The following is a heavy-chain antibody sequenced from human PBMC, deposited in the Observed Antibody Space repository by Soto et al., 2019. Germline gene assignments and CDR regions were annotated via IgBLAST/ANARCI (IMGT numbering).Heavy chain of an antibody. V-gene: IGHV1-18*01. J-gene: IGHJ4*02. CDR1: GYTFTIYG. CDR2: ISAYNGNT. D-gene: IGHD6-19*01. CDR3: ARVVAVAGSYYFDY. Sequence: ASVKVSCKASGYTFTIYGISWVRQAPGQGLEWMGWISAYNGNTNYAQKLQGRVTMTTDTSTSTAYMELRSLRSDDTAVYYCARVVAVAGSYYFDYWGQGTLVTVSS.